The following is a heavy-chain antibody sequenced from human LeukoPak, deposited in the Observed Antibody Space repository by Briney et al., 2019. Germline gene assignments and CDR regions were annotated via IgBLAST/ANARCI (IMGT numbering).Heavy chain of an antibody. D-gene: IGHD5-18*01. CDR2: IYHSGST. Sequence: SSETLSLTCTVSGYSISSGYYWGWIRQPPGKGLEWIGSIYHSGSTYYNPSLKSRVTISVDTSKNQFSLKLSSVTAADTAVYYCARGLGYSYGPHFEYWGQGTLVTVSS. V-gene: IGHV4-38-2*02. J-gene: IGHJ4*02. CDR1: GYSISSGYY. CDR3: ARGLGYSYGPHFEY.